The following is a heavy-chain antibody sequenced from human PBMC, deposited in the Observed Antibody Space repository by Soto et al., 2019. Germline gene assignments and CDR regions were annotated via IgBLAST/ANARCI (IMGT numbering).Heavy chain of an antibody. D-gene: IGHD7-27*01. Sequence: SETLSLTCAVSGYSISSSNWWGWIRQPPGKGLEWIGYIYYSGSTYYNPSLKSRVTMSVDTSKNQFSLKLRSVTAVDTAVYYCASLNWGDDAFDIWGQGTMVTVSS. J-gene: IGHJ3*02. CDR1: GYSISSSNW. V-gene: IGHV4-28*01. CDR2: IYYSGST. CDR3: ASLNWGDDAFDI.